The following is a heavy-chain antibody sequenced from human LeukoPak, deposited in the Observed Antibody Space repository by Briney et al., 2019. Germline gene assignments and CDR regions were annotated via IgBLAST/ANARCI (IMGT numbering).Heavy chain of an antibody. CDR3: ARGRRQYYYDSSGYFDDAFDI. D-gene: IGHD3-22*01. V-gene: IGHV3-21*01. CDR1: GFTFSSYS. Sequence: GGSLRLSCAASGFTFSSYSMNWVRHAPGKGLEWVSSISSSSSYIYYADSVKGRFTISRDNAKNSLYLQMNSLRAEDTAVYYCARGRRQYYYDSSGYFDDAFDIWGQGTMVTVSS. J-gene: IGHJ3*02. CDR2: ISSSSSYI.